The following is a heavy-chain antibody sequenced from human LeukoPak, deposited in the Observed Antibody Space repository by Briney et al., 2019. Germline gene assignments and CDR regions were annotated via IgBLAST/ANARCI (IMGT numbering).Heavy chain of an antibody. CDR3: ARLEGAYFDY. Sequence: ASVKVPCKASGGTFSNFAFSWVRQAPGQGLEWMGGIIPIFGTANYAQKFQGRVTITADESTSTAYMELSSLRSEDTAVYYCARLEGAYFDYWGQGTLVTVSS. CDR1: GGTFSNFA. V-gene: IGHV1-69*13. J-gene: IGHJ4*02. CDR2: IIPIFGTA.